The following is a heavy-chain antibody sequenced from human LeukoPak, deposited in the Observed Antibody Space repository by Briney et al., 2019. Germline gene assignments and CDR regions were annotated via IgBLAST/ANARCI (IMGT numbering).Heavy chain of an antibody. V-gene: IGHV3-66*01. CDR2: IYSSGDT. D-gene: IGHD3-22*01. CDR1: GFTVSGNY. J-gene: IGHJ4*02. CDR3: AKEPPRITMIVVVQGY. Sequence: PGGSLRLSCAASGFTVSGNYMTWVRQAPGKGLEWVSVIYSSGDTDYADSVKGRFIISRDTSKNTVNLQMNSLRAEDTAVYYCAKEPPRITMIVVVQGYWGQGTLVTVSS.